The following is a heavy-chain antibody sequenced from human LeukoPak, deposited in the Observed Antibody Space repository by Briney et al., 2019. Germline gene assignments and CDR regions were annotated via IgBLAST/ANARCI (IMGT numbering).Heavy chain of an antibody. D-gene: IGHD6-13*01. CDR1: GFTFSSYA. J-gene: IGHJ3*02. Sequence: PGGSLRLSCAASGFTFSSYAMHWVRQAPGKGLEWVAFIRYDGSNKYYADSVKGRFTISRDNSKNTLYLQMNSLRAEDTAVYYCAKDLQQQLAPDAFDIWGQGTMVTVSS. V-gene: IGHV3-30*02. CDR3: AKDLQQQLAPDAFDI. CDR2: IRYDGSNK.